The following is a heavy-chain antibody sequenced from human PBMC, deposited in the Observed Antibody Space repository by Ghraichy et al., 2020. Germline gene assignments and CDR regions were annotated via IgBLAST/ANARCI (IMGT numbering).Heavy chain of an antibody. Sequence: GGSLRLSCAASGFTFSSYWMSWVRQAPGQGLEWVANTKQDGSEKYYVDSVKGRFTISRDNAKNSLYLQMNSLRAEDTAVYYCASEDSGSYCFDYWGQGTLVTVSS. CDR1: GFTFSSYW. CDR3: ASEDSGSYCFDY. D-gene: IGHD1-26*01. CDR2: TKQDGSEK. J-gene: IGHJ4*02. V-gene: IGHV3-7*01.